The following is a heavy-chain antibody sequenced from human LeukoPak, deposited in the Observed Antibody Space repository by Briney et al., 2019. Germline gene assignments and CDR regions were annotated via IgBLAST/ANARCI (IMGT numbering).Heavy chain of an antibody. CDR1: GGSFSGYY. Sequence: SETLSLTCAVYGGSFSGYYWSWIRQPPGKGLEWIGEINHSGSTNYNLSLKSRVTISVDTSKNQFSLKLSSVTAADTAVYYCARGRKGGVRSYYYGSGSYYNFGRFDYWGRGTLVTVSS. D-gene: IGHD3-10*01. CDR3: ARGRKGGVRSYYYGSGSYYNFGRFDY. V-gene: IGHV4-34*01. CDR2: INHSGST. J-gene: IGHJ4*02.